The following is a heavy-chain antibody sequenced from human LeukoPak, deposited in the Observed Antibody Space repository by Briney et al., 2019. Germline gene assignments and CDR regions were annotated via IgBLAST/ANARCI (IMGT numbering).Heavy chain of an antibody. Sequence: PSEILSLTCTVSGGSISSYYWSWIRQPAGKGLEWIGRIYTSGSTNYNPSLKSRVTMSVDTSKNQFSLKLSSVTAADTAVYYCARDGSSSGNYYYYMDVWGKGTTVTISS. D-gene: IGHD6-6*01. CDR1: GGSISSYY. CDR2: IYTSGST. J-gene: IGHJ6*03. CDR3: ARDGSSSGNYYYYMDV. V-gene: IGHV4-4*07.